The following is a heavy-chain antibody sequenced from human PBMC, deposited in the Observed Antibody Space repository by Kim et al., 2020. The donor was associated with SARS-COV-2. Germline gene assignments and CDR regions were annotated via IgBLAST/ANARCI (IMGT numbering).Heavy chain of an antibody. V-gene: IGHV1-18*01. J-gene: IGHJ6*02. CDR1: GYTFTSYG. Sequence: ASVKVSCKASGYTFTSYGISWVRQAPGQGLEWMGWISAYNGNTNYAQKLQGRVTMTTDTSTSTAYMELRSLRSDDTAEYYCARVILSSGWSLGYYYGMDVWGQATTVTVSS. CDR3: ARVILSSGWSLGYYYGMDV. CDR2: ISAYNGNT. D-gene: IGHD6-19*01.